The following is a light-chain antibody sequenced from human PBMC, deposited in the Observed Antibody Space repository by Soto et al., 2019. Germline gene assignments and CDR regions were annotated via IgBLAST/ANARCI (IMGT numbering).Light chain of an antibody. V-gene: IGKV1-5*01. CDR2: DAS. J-gene: IGKJ1*01. CDR3: QQYNSYSGT. Sequence: DIQMTQSPSTLSASVGDRVTITCRASQSISSWLAWYQQKPGKAPKLLIYDASSLESGVPSRFSGSGSGTEFTLTIRSMQTDHFATYYCQQYNSYSGTFGQGTKVDIK. CDR1: QSISSW.